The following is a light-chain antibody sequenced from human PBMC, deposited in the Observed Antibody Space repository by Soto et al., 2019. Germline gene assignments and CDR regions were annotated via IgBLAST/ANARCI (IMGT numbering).Light chain of an antibody. CDR2: EVI. CDR1: SSDVGGYNY. Sequence: QSALTQPASVSGSPGQSITISCTGTSSDVGGYNYVSWYQQHPGKAPKLMIYEVINRPSGVSNRFSGSKSGNTASLTISGLQAEDEADYYCCSLTTSHTYVFGSGTKVTVL. J-gene: IGLJ1*01. CDR3: CSLTTSHTYV. V-gene: IGLV2-14*01.